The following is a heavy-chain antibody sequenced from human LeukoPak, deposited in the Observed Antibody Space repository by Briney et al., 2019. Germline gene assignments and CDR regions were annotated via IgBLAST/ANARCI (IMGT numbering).Heavy chain of an antibody. J-gene: IGHJ4*02. Sequence: GASVKVSCKASGYTFTDYSIHWVRQAPGQGLEWMGWINPNSGGTNYAQKFQGRVTMTRDTSISTAYMELSRLRSDDTAVYYCAREEGEWFGELFLPFNYWGQGTLVTVSS. D-gene: IGHD3-10*01. CDR2: INPNSGGT. CDR3: AREEGEWFGELFLPFNY. V-gene: IGHV1-2*02. CDR1: GYTFTDYS.